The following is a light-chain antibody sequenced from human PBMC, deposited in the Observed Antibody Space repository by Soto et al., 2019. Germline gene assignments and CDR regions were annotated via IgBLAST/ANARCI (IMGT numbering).Light chain of an antibody. J-gene: IGKJ1*01. V-gene: IGKV1-33*01. CDR3: QQSYSTPRT. Sequence: DIQMTQSPSSLSASVGDRVTITCQASQDISHYLNWYQQKPGKAPKLLIYDASNLETGVPSKFSGSGSGTDFTFTISRLQPEDIATYCCQQSYSTPRTFGQGTQVDIK. CDR1: QDISHY. CDR2: DAS.